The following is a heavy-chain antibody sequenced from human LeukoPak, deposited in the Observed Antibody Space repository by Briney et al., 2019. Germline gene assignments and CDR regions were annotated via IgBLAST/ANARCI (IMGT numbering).Heavy chain of an antibody. J-gene: IGHJ4*02. Sequence: GGSLRLSCTASGFTFGDYAISWVRQAPGKGLEWVGFIRSKAYGGTTEYAASVKGRFTISRDDSKSIAYLQMNSLKTEDTAVYYCTRDLVMGSGYFSLDYWGQGTLVTVSS. D-gene: IGHD3-22*01. CDR2: IRSKAYGGTT. V-gene: IGHV3-49*04. CDR3: TRDLVMGSGYFSLDY. CDR1: GFTFGDYA.